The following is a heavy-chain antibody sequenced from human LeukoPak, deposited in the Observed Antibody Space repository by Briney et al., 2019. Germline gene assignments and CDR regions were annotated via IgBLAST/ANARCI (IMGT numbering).Heavy chain of an antibody. CDR3: TKPISHYFDRLGYSPDAFHI. J-gene: IGHJ3*02. CDR1: GFTFSSYG. D-gene: IGHD2/OR15-2a*01. V-gene: IGHV3-30*18. Sequence: GRSLRLSCAASGFTFSSYGMHWVRQAPGKGLEWVAVISYDGSDNYYADSVKGRFTISRDNSKNTLYLQMNSLSTDDAAMYYCTKPISHYFDRLGYSPDAFHIWGQGTMVTVSS. CDR2: ISYDGSDN.